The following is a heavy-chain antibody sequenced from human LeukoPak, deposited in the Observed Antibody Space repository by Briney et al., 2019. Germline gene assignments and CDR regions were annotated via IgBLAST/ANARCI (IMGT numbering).Heavy chain of an antibody. CDR3: ARVRVVITPLGSYYYGMDV. CDR1: GYTFTGYY. CDR2: INPNSGGT. J-gene: IGHJ6*02. D-gene: IGHD3-22*01. Sequence: ASVKVSCKASGYTFTGYYMHWVRQAPGQGLEWMGWINPNSGGTNYAQKFQGRVTMTRDTSISTAYMELSRLRSDDTAVYYCARVRVVITPLGSYYYGMDVWGQGTTVTVSS. V-gene: IGHV1-2*02.